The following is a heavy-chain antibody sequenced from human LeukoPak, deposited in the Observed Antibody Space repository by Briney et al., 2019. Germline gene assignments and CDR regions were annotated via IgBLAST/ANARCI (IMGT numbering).Heavy chain of an antibody. D-gene: IGHD4-17*01. CDR2: INSDGSST. CDR3: AREDYAYYYYGMDV. Sequence: GGSLRLSCAASGFTFSRYWMHWVRQAPGKGLVWVSRINSDGSSTSYADSVKGRFTISRDNAKNTLYLQMNSLRAEDTAVYYCAREDYAYYYYGMDVWGQGITVTVSS. CDR1: GFTFSRYW. J-gene: IGHJ6*02. V-gene: IGHV3-74*01.